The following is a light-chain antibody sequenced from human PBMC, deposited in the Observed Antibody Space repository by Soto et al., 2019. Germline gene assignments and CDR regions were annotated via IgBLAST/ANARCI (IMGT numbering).Light chain of an antibody. CDR1: RDIGSD. CDR3: LQDHDDPWT. J-gene: IGKJ1*01. CDR2: AAS. V-gene: IGKV1-6*01. Sequence: ATQMTQSPSSLPASVGDRITIPCRASRDIGSDLSWYQQKPGKAPTLLIYAASNLQSGAPSRFRGSRSGTEFTLTVSSLQPAEFATYYGLQDHDDPWTFGQGTKVDIK.